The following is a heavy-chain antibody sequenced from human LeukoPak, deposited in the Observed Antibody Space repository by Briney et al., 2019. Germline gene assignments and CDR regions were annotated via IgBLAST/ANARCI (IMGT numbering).Heavy chain of an antibody. CDR1: GVSISSSEW. CDR3: GKTDIYFNPIDY. D-gene: IGHD3-9*01. Sequence: SGTLSLTCAVSGVSISSSEWWIWVRQPPGQGLEWIGEIHRDGRTRYNPSLKSRVTMSIDYSKNQFSLKVSSVTAADTAIYYCGKTDIYFNPIDYWGPGSLVAVSS. J-gene: IGHJ4*02. V-gene: IGHV4-4*02. CDR2: IHRDGRT.